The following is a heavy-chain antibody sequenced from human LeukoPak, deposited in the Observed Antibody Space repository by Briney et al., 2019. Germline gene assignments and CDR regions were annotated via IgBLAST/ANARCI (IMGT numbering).Heavy chain of an antibody. CDR1: GGSISSYY. J-gene: IGHJ4*02. CDR3: ARGEWSPYYFDY. D-gene: IGHD2-8*01. V-gene: IGHV4-59*01. CDR2: IYYSGST. Sequence: SETLSLTCTVSGGSISSYYWSWIRQPPGKGLEWIGYIYYSGSTNYNPSLKSRVTISVDTSKNQFPLKLSSVTAADTAVYYCARGEWSPYYFDYWGQGTLVTVSS.